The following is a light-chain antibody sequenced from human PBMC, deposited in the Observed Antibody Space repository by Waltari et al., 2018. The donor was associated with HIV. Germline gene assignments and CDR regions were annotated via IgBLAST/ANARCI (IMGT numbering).Light chain of an antibody. CDR1: QSISHW. CDR3: QQYNDHLYT. V-gene: IGKV1-5*03. CDR2: EAS. Sequence: DIQMTQSPSTVSSSVGDRATITYRASQSISHWLARYQHTPGKAPKLLIYEASILESGVPPRFSGSGSGTESTLTISSLQPDDFAAYYCQQYNDHLYTFGQGTKLEI. J-gene: IGKJ2*01.